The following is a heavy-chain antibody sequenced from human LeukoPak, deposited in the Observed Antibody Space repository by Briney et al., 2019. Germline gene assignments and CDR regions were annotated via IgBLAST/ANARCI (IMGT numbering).Heavy chain of an antibody. J-gene: IGHJ2*01. CDR1: GFTFSSYG. Sequence: GGSLRLSCAASGFTFSSYGMHWVRQAPGKGLEWVAVIWYDGSNKYYADSVKGRFTISRDNSKNTLYLQMNSLRAEDTAVYYCARDYLDWYFDLWGRGTLVTFSS. V-gene: IGHV3-33*01. CDR3: ARDYLDWYFDL. CDR2: IWYDGSNK.